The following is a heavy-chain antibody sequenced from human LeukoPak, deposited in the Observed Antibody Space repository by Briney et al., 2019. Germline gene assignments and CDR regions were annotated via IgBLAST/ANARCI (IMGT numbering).Heavy chain of an antibody. D-gene: IGHD2-2*01. V-gene: IGHV3-23*01. J-gene: IGHJ6*02. CDR2: ISGSGGST. Sequence: GGSLRLSCAASGFTFSSYAMSWVRQAPGKGLEGVSAISGSGGSTDYADSVKGRFTISRDNSRNTLYLQMNSLRAEDTAVYYCAKDHQRYCSSTSCYQGPQYYYYGMGVWGQGTTVTVS. CDR3: AKDHQRYCSSTSCYQGPQYYYYGMGV. CDR1: GFTFSSYA.